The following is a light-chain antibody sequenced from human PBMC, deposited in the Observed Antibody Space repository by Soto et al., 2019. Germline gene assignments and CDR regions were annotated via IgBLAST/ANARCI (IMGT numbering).Light chain of an antibody. J-gene: IGLJ1*01. CDR1: SSDVGGYNY. CDR2: EVS. Sequence: QSVLTQPASVSGSPGQSITISCTGTSSDVGGYNYVSWYQHHPGKAPELMIFEVSNRPSGVSHRLSGSKSANTASLTISGLQAEDEADYYCSSYTTAGTYVFGPGTKVTVL. V-gene: IGLV2-14*01. CDR3: SSYTTAGTYV.